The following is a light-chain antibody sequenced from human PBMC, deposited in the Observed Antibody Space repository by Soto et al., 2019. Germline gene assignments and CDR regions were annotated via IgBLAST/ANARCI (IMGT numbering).Light chain of an antibody. CDR1: SSDVGNYNL. CDR2: EVS. V-gene: IGLV2-23*02. J-gene: IGLJ1*01. Sequence: QSVLTQPASVSGSPGQSITISCTGTSSDVGNYNLVSWYQHHPGKAPKLMIYEVSKRPSGVSNRFSGSKSGDTASLTISGIKAEDEADYYCCSYAGSNYVFGTGTKAXVL. CDR3: CSYAGSNYV.